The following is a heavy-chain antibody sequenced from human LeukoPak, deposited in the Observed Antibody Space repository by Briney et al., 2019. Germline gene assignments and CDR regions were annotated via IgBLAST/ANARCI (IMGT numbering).Heavy chain of an antibody. V-gene: IGHV3-21*04. J-gene: IGHJ4*02. Sequence: KSGGSLRLSCAASGFTFNTYSMTRVRQAPGKGQEWVSSISWTSDYIYYADSVKGRFAISRDNAKNSLYLQMNSLRAEDTAVYYCARVGVRGYYDSSGPDGYWGQGTLVTVSS. D-gene: IGHD3-22*01. CDR2: ISWTSDYI. CDR3: ARVGVRGYYDSSGPDGY. CDR1: GFTFNTYS.